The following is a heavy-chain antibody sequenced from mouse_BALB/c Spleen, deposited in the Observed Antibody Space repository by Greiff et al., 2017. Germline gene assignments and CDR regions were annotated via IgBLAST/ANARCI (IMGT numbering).Heavy chain of an antibody. J-gene: IGHJ3*01. CDR2: ISSGGST. V-gene: IGHV5-6-5*01. CDR1: GFTFSSYA. D-gene: IGHD2-1*01. CDR3: ARGYGNYVAWFAY. Sequence: EVKLMESGGGLVKPGGSLKLSCAASGFTFSSYAMSWVRQTPEKRLEWVASISSGGSTYYPDSVKGRFTISRDNARNILYLQMSSLRSEDTAMYYCARGYGNYVAWFAYWGQGTLVTVSA.